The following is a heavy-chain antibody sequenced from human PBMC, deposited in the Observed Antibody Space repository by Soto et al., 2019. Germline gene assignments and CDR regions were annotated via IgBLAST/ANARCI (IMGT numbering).Heavy chain of an antibody. J-gene: IGHJ4*02. CDR2: ITSSGDKT. V-gene: IGHV3-23*01. D-gene: IGHD2-2*01. CDR1: GFSLNNFA. CDR3: ARDCASTSCSVWRD. Sequence: EVQLLESGGDLVQPGGSLRLSCAASGFSLNNFAMAWVRQAPGKGLEWVSTITSSGDKTSYAESVKGRFIISRDNSKNMLYLQMNSLRVEDTALYYCARDCASTSCSVWRDWGEGTLVTVSS.